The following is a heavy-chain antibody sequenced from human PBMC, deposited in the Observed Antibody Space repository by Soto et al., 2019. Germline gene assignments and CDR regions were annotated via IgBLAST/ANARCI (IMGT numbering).Heavy chain of an antibody. V-gene: IGHV4-34*01. CDR3: ARGIAARTKYYYYYMDV. J-gene: IGHJ6*03. CDR1: GGYFSDYY. D-gene: IGHD6-6*01. CDR2: INHSGST. Sequence: PSETHPLTYAVYGGYFSDYYWSWIRQPPGKGLEWIGEINHSGSTNYNPSLKSRVTISVDTSKNQFSLKLSSVTAADTAVYYCARGIAARTKYYYYYMDVWGKGTTVTVSS.